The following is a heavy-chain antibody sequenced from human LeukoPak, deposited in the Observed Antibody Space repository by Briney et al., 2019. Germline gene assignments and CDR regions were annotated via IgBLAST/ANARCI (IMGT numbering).Heavy chain of an antibody. V-gene: IGHV1-2*02. Sequence: ASVTVSCKASGFTFTDHYMHWVRQAPGQGLEWMGWINGKRGDTNYAQNFQDRVTMTRDTSTSTLYMELSRLTVDDTAVYYCARDHDWGVDYWGQGTLVTVSS. J-gene: IGHJ4*02. CDR2: INGKRGDT. CDR3: ARDHDWGVDY. D-gene: IGHD7-27*01. CDR1: GFTFTDHY.